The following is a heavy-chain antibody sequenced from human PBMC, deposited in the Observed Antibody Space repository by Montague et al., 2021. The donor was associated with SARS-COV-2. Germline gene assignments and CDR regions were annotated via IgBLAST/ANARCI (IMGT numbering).Heavy chain of an antibody. CDR1: RGSFSNYY. V-gene: IGHV4-34*01. D-gene: IGHD3-9*01. CDR2: INQGGAP. Sequence: SETLSLTCAVSRGSFSNYYWTWIRQSPGKGLEWIGEINQGGAPNYTPSLKSRVTISLDTYKKQISLKLNSVTVADTAVFFCARGRPVQGSFRHFDSISSGDHDIWAQGSLVIVSS. CDR3: ARGRPVQGSFRHFDSISSGDHDI. J-gene: IGHJ3*02.